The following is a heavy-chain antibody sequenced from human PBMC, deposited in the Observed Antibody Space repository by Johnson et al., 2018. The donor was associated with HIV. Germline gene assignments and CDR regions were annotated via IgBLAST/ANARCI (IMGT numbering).Heavy chain of an antibody. Sequence: EVQLVESGGGVVQPGRSLRLSCAASGFTFSSYWMSWVRQAPGKGLEWVANIKQDGSEKYYVDSVKGRFTISRDNAKNSLYLQMNSLRAEDTALYYCARAYSGSYSPRSAFDIWGQGTMVTVSS. D-gene: IGHD1-26*01. CDR3: ARAYSGSYSPRSAFDI. J-gene: IGHJ3*02. CDR2: IKQDGSEK. CDR1: GFTFSSYW. V-gene: IGHV3-7*03.